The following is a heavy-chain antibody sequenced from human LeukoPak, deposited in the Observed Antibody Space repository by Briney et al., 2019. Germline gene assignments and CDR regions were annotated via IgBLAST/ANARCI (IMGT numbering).Heavy chain of an antibody. V-gene: IGHV3-64*01. Sequence: PGRSLRLSCAASGFTFSSYAMHWGRQAPGKGLEYVSAISSNGGSTYYANSVKGRFTISRDNSKNTLYLQMGSLRAEDMAVYYCARSRDGYYYYYGMDVWGQGTTVTVSS. D-gene: IGHD5-24*01. CDR3: ARSRDGYYYYYGMDV. J-gene: IGHJ6*02. CDR2: ISSNGGST. CDR1: GFTFSSYA.